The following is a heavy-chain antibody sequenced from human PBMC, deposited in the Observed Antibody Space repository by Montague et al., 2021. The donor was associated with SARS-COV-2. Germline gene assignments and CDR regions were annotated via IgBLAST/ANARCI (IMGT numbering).Heavy chain of an antibody. CDR3: ARTSRGSRYFYGVDV. J-gene: IGHJ6*02. Sequence: SETLSLTCAVYGGSFSGYYWSWIRQPPGMGLEWIGYIFRSGATNYNPPLKSRVIISLDTSKSQFSLRLSSVTAADTAIYYCARTSRGSRYFYGVDVWGQGTTVTVSS. D-gene: IGHD3-10*01. V-gene: IGHV4-59*01. CDR2: IFRSGAT. CDR1: GGSFSGYY.